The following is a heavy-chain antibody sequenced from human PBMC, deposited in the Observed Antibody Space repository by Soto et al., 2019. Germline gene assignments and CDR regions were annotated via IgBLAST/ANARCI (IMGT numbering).Heavy chain of an antibody. CDR3: ARDTGRADYYDSSGYYYVFDY. CDR2: ISAYNGNT. CDR1: GYTFTSYG. Sequence: ASLKVSCKASGYTFTSYGISWARQAPGQGLEWMGWISAYNGNTNYAQKLQGRVTMTTDTSTSTAYMELRSLRSDDTAVYYCARDTGRADYYDSSGYYYVFDYWG. J-gene: IGHJ4*01. V-gene: IGHV1-18*01. D-gene: IGHD3-22*01.